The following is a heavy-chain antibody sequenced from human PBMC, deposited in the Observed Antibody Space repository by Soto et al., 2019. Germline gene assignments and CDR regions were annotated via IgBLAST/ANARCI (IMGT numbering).Heavy chain of an antibody. CDR2: MNPNSGNT. CDR1: GYTFTSYD. D-gene: IGHD3-10*01. V-gene: IGHV1-8*01. J-gene: IGHJ6*02. CDR3: ARLYGSGSYYSYYYYGMDV. Sequence: QVQLVQSGAEVKKPGASVKVSCKASGYTFTSYDINWVRQATGQGLEWMGWMNPNSGNTGYAQKFQDRVTMTRNTSISTAYMELSSLRSEDTAVYYCARLYGSGSYYSYYYYGMDVWGQGTTVTVSS.